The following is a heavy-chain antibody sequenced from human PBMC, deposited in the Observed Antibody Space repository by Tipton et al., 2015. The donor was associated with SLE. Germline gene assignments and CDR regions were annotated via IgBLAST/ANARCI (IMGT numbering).Heavy chain of an antibody. D-gene: IGHD2-15*01. CDR2: IWYDGSNK. V-gene: IGHV3-33*01. CDR3: ARDGYCSGGSCSPVY. CDR1: GFTFSSYG. J-gene: IGHJ4*02. Sequence: QLVQSGGGVVQPGRSLRLSCAASGFTFSSYGMHWVRQAPGKGLEWVAVIWYDGSNKYYADSVKGRFTISRDNSKNTLYLQMNSLRAEDTAVYYCARDGYCSGGSCSPVYWGQGTLVTVSS.